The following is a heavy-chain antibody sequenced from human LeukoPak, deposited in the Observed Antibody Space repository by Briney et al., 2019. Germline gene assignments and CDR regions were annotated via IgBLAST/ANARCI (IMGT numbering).Heavy chain of an antibody. Sequence: SVKVSCKASGDTFNTYSISWVRQAPGQGLEWLGNIIPVSGTTDYAQKFQGRVTITTDESTRTTYQEFNSLRSDDTAVYYCAREDFTNYLNNAFDIWGQGTMVTVSS. CDR3: AREDFTNYLNNAFDI. CDR1: GDTFNTYS. V-gene: IGHV1-69*05. J-gene: IGHJ3*02. D-gene: IGHD4-11*01. CDR2: IIPVSGTT.